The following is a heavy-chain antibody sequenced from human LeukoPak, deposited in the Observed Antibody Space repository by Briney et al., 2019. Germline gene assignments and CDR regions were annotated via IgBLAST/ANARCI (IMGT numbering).Heavy chain of an antibody. J-gene: IGHJ4*02. D-gene: IGHD2-2*01. CDR3: AKLQTAVVPAATLGFDS. CDR1: GFTVSSNY. CDR2: ISGSGGST. V-gene: IGHV3-23*01. Sequence: GGSLRLSCAASGFTVSSNYMSWVRQAPGKGLEWVSAISGSGGSTYYADSVKGRFTISRDNSKNTLYLQMNSLRAKDAAVYYCAKLQTAVVPAATLGFDSWGQGTLVTVSS.